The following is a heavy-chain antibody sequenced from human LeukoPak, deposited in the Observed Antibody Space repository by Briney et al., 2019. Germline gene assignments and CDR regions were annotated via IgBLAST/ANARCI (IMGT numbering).Heavy chain of an antibody. V-gene: IGHV1-69*13. Sequence: SVKVSCKASGGTFSSYAISWVRQAPRQGLEWMGGIIPIFGTANYAQKFQGRVTITADESTSTAYMKLNSLRSEDTAVYYCARDRWSGYYVFDYWGQGTLVTVSS. CDR1: GGTFSSYA. CDR3: ARDRWSGYYVFDY. J-gene: IGHJ4*02. CDR2: IIPIFGTA. D-gene: IGHD3-3*01.